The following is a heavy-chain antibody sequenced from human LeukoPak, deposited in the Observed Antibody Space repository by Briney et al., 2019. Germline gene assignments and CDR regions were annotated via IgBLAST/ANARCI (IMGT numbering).Heavy chain of an antibody. CDR3: ARAPSGSVLNGGRYFDY. CDR2: IIPIVDLS. Sequence: GASVKVSCKASGGTLNTYTFNWVRQAPGQGLEWMAQIIPIVDLSNFAQKFQGRLTITADKSTNTAYMELSNLRSEDTAVYYCARAPSGSVLNGGRYFDYWGQGTLVTVSS. CDR1: GGTLNTYT. J-gene: IGHJ4*02. V-gene: IGHV1-69*02. D-gene: IGHD1-26*01.